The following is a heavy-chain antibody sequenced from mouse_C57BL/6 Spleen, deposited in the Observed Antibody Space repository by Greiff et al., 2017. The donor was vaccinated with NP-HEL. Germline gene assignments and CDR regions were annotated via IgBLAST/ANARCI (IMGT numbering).Heavy chain of an antibody. J-gene: IGHJ2*01. V-gene: IGHV1-50*01. CDR3: ARGSPGYFAY. D-gene: IGHD1-3*01. CDR1: GYTFTSYW. Sequence: QVQLQQPGAELVKPGASVKLSCKASGYTFTSYWMQWVKQRPGQGLEWIGEIDPSDSYTNYNQKFKGKATLTVDTSSSTAYMQRSSLTSEDSAFYYGARGSPGYFAYWGQGTTLPVSS. CDR2: IDPSDSYT.